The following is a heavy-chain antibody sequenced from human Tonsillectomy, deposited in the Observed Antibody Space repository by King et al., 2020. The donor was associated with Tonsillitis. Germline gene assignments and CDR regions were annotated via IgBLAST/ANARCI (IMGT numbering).Heavy chain of an antibody. J-gene: IGHJ4*02. CDR1: GFTFSTYW. D-gene: IGHD3-3*01. CDR2: IKEDGSDK. Sequence: VQLVESGGGLVQPGGSLRLSCVASGFTFSTYWMTWVRQAPGKGMETVANIKEDGSDKYYVDSVKGRFTISRDNAKNLVYLQMNSLRVEDTAVYYCATSSGFWEWPPAWGQGTLVTVSS. V-gene: IGHV3-7*01. CDR3: ATSSGFWEWPPA.